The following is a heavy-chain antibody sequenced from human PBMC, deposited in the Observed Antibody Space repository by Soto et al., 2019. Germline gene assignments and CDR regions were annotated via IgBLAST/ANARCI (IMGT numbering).Heavy chain of an antibody. D-gene: IGHD3-22*01. CDR2: ISSSSSTI. CDR3: ARGSVNYYDSSGYYNWDAFDI. V-gene: IGHV3-48*02. J-gene: IGHJ3*02. CDR1: GFTFSSYS. Sequence: PGGSLRLSCAASGFTFSSYSMNWVRQAPGKGLEWVSYISSSSSTIYYADSVKGRFTISRDNAKNSLYLQMNSLRDEDTAVYYCARGSVNYYDSSGYYNWDAFDIWGQGTMVTVSS.